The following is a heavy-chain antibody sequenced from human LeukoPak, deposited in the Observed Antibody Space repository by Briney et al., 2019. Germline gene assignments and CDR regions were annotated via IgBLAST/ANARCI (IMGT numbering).Heavy chain of an antibody. D-gene: IGHD1-26*01. CDR3: ARDGSGSYRSY. CDR1: GFTVSSNY. V-gene: IGHV3-66*01. Sequence: GGSLRLSCAASGFTVSSNYMSWVRRAPGKGLEWVSVIYSGGSTYYADSVKGRFTISRDNSKNTLYLQMNSLRAEDTAVYYCARDGSGSYRSYWGQGTLVTVSS. CDR2: IYSGGST. J-gene: IGHJ4*02.